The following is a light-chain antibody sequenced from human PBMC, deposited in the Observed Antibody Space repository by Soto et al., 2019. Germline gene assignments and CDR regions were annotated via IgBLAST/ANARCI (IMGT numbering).Light chain of an antibody. Sequence: QSALTQPPSASGSPGQSVTISCTGTSSDVGGYNYVSWYQQHPGKAPKLMIYEVSKRPSGVPDRFSGSKSGNTASLTVSGLQAEDEADYYCSSYAGSNNLGVFGTGT. CDR2: EVS. J-gene: IGLJ1*01. CDR3: SSYAGSNNLGV. V-gene: IGLV2-8*01. CDR1: SSDVGGYNY.